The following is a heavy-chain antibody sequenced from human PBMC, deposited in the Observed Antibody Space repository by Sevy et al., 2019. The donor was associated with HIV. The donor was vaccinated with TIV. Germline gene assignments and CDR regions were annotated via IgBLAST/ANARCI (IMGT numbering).Heavy chain of an antibody. CDR3: ATHGGIAAAGRVFDY. J-gene: IGHJ4*02. CDR1: GFTFSDHY. Sequence: GGSLRLSCVASGFTFSDHYMEWVRQAPGKGLEWVGRTRNKADGYTTEYAASVKGRFTISRDESKNSLYVQMNSLKAEDTAVYYCATHGGIAAAGRVFDYWGQGTLVTVSS. V-gene: IGHV3-72*01. D-gene: IGHD6-13*01. CDR2: TRNKADGYTT.